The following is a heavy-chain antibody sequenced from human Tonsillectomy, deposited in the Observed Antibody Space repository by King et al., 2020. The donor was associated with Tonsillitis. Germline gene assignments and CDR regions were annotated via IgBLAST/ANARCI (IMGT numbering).Heavy chain of an antibody. D-gene: IGHD3-22*01. Sequence: VQLVESGGGVVQPGRSLRLSCVASGFTFSSYAMHWVRQAPGKGLEWVAVISYDGSNKYYADSVKGRFTISRDNSKNTLYLQMNSLRAEDTAVYYCAKTYYYDSSGPDIWGQGTMVTVSS. CDR2: ISYDGSNK. CDR3: AKTYYYDSSGPDI. J-gene: IGHJ3*02. CDR1: GFTFSSYA. V-gene: IGHV3-30*04.